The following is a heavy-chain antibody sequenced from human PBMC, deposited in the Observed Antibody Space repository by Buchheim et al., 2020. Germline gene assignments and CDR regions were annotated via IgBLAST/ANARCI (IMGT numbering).Heavy chain of an antibody. J-gene: IGHJ6*02. CDR2: IDWDDDK. D-gene: IGHD5-12*01. Sequence: QVTLKESGPALVKPTQTLTLTCTFSGFSLSTSGMRVSWIRQPPGKALEWLARIDWDDDKFYSTSLKTRPTISKDTSKNQVVLTMANMDPVDTATYYCARTSGYSGYDENYGMDVWGQGTT. CDR1: GFSLSTSGMR. CDR3: ARTSGYSGYDENYGMDV. V-gene: IGHV2-70*04.